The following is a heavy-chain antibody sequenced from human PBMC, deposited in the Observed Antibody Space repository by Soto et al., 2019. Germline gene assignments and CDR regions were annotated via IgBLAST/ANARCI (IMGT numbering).Heavy chain of an antibody. CDR2: ISAHNGNT. CDR3: ARSWYSTTRYFDF. Sequence: QVQLVQSGPEVKRPGASVKVSCKPSGYTFTSYGISWVRQAPGQGLEWMGWISAHNGNTNYAQKVQGRVTMTTDTSTSTAYMELTSLRSDDTAVSYCARSWYSTTRYFDFWGRGTLVTVSS. V-gene: IGHV1-18*01. J-gene: IGHJ2*01. D-gene: IGHD1-26*01. CDR1: GYTFTSYG.